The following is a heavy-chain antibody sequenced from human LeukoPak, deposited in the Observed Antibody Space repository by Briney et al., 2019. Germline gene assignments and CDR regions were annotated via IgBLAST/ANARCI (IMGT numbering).Heavy chain of an antibody. CDR1: GFTGSNNY. CDR2: ISYDGSNK. V-gene: IGHV3-30*18. Sequence: PGGSLRLSCAASGFTGSNNYVSWVRQAPGKGLEWVAVISYDGSNKYYADSVKGRLTISRDNSKNTLYLQMNSLRAEDTAVYYCAKGLSDYWGQGTLVTVSS. D-gene: IGHD4/OR15-4a*01. J-gene: IGHJ4*02. CDR3: AKGLSDY.